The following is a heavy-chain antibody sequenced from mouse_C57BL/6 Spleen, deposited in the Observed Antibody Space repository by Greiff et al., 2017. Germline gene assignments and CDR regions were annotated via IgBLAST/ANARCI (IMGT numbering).Heavy chain of an antibody. Sequence: QVQLQQSGAELVKPGASVKISCKASGYAFSSYWMNWVKQRPGKGLEWIGQIYTGDGDTNYNGKFKGKATLTADKSSSTAYMQLSSLTSEDSAVYFCAGGGKTAQGTSAYWGQGTLVTVSA. V-gene: IGHV1-80*01. D-gene: IGHD3-2*02. CDR2: IYTGDGDT. CDR3: AGGGKTAQGTSAY. CDR1: GYAFSSYW. J-gene: IGHJ3*01.